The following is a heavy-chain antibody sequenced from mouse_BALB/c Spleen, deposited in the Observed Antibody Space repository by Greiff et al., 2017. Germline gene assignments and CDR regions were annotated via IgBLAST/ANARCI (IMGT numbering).Heavy chain of an antibody. CDR2: INPSTGYT. CDR3: ARTKTDAWFAY. V-gene: IGHV1-7*01. J-gene: IGHJ3*01. Sequence: VKLMESGAELAKPGASVKMSCKASGYTFTSYWMHWVKQRPGQGLEWIGYINPSTGYTEYNQKFKDKATLTADKSSSTAYMQLSSLTSEDSAVYYCARTKTDAWFAYWGQGTLVTVSA. CDR1: GYTFTSYW.